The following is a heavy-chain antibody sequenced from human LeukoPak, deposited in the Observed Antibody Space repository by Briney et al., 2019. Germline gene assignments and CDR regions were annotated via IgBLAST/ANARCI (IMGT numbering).Heavy chain of an antibody. V-gene: IGHV3-48*04. CDR1: GFTFSSYW. Sequence: GGSLRLSCAASGFTFSSYWMSWVRQAPGKGLEWVSYISSSGSTIYYADSVKGRFTISRDNAKNSLYLQMNSLRAEDTAVYYCARESSSGWYRYYYGMDVWGQGTTVTVSS. CDR3: ARESSSGWYRYYYGMDV. D-gene: IGHD6-19*01. CDR2: ISSSGSTI. J-gene: IGHJ6*02.